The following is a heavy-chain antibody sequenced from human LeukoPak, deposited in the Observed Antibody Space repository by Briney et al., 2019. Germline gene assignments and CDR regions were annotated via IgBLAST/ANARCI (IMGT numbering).Heavy chain of an antibody. J-gene: IGHJ5*02. CDR1: RYTFTGHY. V-gene: IGHV1-2*02. Sequence: GASVKVSRKASRYTFTGHYVHWVRQAPGQGGEGVGWIKPDSGGTNYAQTFQGRVTMARDTSISTAYMELRSLRSDDTAVYYCAREFDQGLMWYWFDPWGQGTLVTVSS. CDR2: IKPDSGGT. CDR3: AREFDQGLMWYWFDP. D-gene: IGHD2-8*01.